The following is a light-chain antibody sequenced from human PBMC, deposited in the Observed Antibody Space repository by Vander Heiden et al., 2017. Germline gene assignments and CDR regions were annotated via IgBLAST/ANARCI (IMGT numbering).Light chain of an antibody. J-gene: IGKJ1*01. CDR2: GAS. Sequence: EIVLTQSPGTLSLSPGERATLSCRASQTVSSSYLAWYQQKRGQAPRLLIYGASNRATGIPDRFSGSGSGTDFTLTISRLEPEDFAVYYCQQYVSSRWTFGQGIKVEIK. V-gene: IGKV3-20*01. CDR3: QQYVSSRWT. CDR1: QTVSSSY.